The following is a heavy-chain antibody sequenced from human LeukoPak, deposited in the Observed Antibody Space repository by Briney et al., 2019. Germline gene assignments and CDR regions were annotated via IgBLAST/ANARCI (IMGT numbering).Heavy chain of an antibody. V-gene: IGHV4-4*07. CDR2: VYSSGTT. D-gene: IGHD3-22*01. CDR3: ARLGYDLKGSYDAFDM. J-gene: IGHJ3*02. CDR1: GGSINNYY. Sequence: PSETLSLTCTVSGGSINNYYWNWIRQPAGKGLEWIGRVYSSGTTNQNPSLKSRITISIDTSKNQFSLKLNSVTAADTAVYCCARLGYDLKGSYDAFDMWGQGTMVTVSS.